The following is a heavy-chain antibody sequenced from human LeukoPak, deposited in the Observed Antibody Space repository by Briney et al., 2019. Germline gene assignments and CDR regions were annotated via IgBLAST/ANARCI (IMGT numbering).Heavy chain of an antibody. V-gene: IGHV3-74*01. CDR1: GFRFSDYW. J-gene: IGHJ4*02. D-gene: IGHD4-11*01. Sequence: PGGSLRLSCVVSGFRFSDYWMHWVRKVPGKGLVWVSGIKTDGSDRRYADFVKGRFTISRDNAKNTLYLQMNSLRAEDTAVYYCVRDFLTVTTHDYWGQGTLVTVSS. CDR2: IKTDGSDR. CDR3: VRDFLTVTTHDY.